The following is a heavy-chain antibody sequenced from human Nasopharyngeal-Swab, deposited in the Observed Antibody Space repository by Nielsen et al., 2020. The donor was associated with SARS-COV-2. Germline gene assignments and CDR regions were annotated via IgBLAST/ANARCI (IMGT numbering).Heavy chain of an antibody. J-gene: IGHJ4*02. D-gene: IGHD6-19*01. CDR1: GYTLTELS. Sequence: ASVKVSCKVSGYTLTELSMHWVRQAPGKGLEWMGGFDPEDGETIYAQKFQGRVTMTEDTSTDTAYMELSRLRSEDTAVYYCATKVAVAGVFPPDYWGQGTLVTVSS. CDR3: ATKVAVAGVFPPDY. V-gene: IGHV1-24*01. CDR2: FDPEDGET.